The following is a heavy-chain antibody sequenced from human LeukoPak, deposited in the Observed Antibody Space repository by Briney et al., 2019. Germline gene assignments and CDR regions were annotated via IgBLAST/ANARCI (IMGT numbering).Heavy chain of an antibody. CDR3: VRDGGSGWTDFDY. J-gene: IGHJ4*02. CDR1: GVSISNFH. CDR2: IHYSGTT. V-gene: IGHV4-59*01. Sequence: SETLSLTCTVSGVSISNFHWNWVRQPPGKGLEWIGNIHYSGTTHYNPSLKSRVTISLDTSKNQFSLNLSSVTAADTAVYYCVRDGGSGWTDFDYWGQRTLVTVSS. D-gene: IGHD6-19*01.